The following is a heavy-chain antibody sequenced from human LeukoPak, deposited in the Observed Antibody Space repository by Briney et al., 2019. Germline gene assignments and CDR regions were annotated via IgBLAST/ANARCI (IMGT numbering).Heavy chain of an antibody. Sequence: GGSLRLSCAASGFTFSSYSMNWVRQAPGKGLEWVSSISSSSSYIYYADSVKGRFTISRDNAKNSLYLQMNSLRAEDTAVCYCARGSPAVAGNDWYFDLWGRGTLVTVSS. V-gene: IGHV3-21*01. CDR2: ISSSSSYI. CDR3: ARGSPAVAGNDWYFDL. CDR1: GFTFSSYS. J-gene: IGHJ2*01. D-gene: IGHD6-19*01.